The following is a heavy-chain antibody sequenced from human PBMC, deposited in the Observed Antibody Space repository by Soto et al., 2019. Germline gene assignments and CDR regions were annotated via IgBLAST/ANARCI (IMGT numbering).Heavy chain of an antibody. CDR3: AAVQGGGATFHF. CDR2: IVVGSGRT. V-gene: IGHV1-58*01. Sequence: ASVKLSCKASGFTFTNSAVQWVRQARGQRLEWIGWIVVGSGRTDYAQKFQERLTITRDMSTSTAYRELSSLRLEDTAVYYCAAVQGGGATFHFWGQGSLVTVSS. CDR1: GFTFTNSA. D-gene: IGHD1-26*01. J-gene: IGHJ4*02.